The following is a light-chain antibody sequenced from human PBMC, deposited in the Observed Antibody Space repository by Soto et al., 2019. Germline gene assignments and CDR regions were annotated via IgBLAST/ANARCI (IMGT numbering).Light chain of an antibody. CDR1: QSVRNR. V-gene: IGKV3-15*01. Sequence: EVVMTQSQATVSVSPGERATLSCRASQSVRNRLAWYQQKPGQAPSLLIYDASTRSTGVPDRFSGSGSGTDFTLTISGLQSGDSAVYFCQQYYHWPEAFGPGTRVEIK. J-gene: IGKJ1*01. CDR3: QQYYHWPEA. CDR2: DAS.